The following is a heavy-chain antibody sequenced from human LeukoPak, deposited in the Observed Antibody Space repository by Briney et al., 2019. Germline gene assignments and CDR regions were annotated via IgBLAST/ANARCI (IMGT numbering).Heavy chain of an antibody. CDR1: GGSFSGYY. CDR2: INHSGST. J-gene: IGHJ4*02. D-gene: IGHD3-22*01. CDR3: ARERMDYYDSSGSLCLDY. V-gene: IGHV4-34*01. Sequence: SETLSLTCAVYGGSFSGYYWSWIRQPPGKGLEWIGEINHSGSTNYNPSLKSRVTISVDTSKNQFSLKLSSVAAADTAVYYCARERMDYYDSSGSLCLDYWGQGTLVTVSS.